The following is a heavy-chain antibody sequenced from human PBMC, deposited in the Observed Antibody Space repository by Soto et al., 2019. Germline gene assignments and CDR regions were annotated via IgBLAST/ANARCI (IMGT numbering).Heavy chain of an antibody. CDR3: AREYYGVLTGYYNDF. J-gene: IGHJ4*02. CDR2: ISSDGSTT. V-gene: IGHV3-74*01. Sequence: EVQLVESGGDLVQSGGSLGLSCAASGFSFRSYWMHWVRQAPGKGLVWGARISSDGSTTTYADSASGRFIISRDNDANILYLQMSSLRAEDTAVYYCAREYYGVLTGYYNDFWGQGTLVTVSS. CDR1: GFSFRSYW. D-gene: IGHD3-9*01.